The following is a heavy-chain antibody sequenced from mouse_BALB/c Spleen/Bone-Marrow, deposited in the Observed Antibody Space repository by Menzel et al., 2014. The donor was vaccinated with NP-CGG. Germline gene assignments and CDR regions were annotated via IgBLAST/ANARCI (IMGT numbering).Heavy chain of an antibody. J-gene: IGHJ3*01. Sequence: DVKLVESGGGLVQPGGSLKLSCAASGFDFSTFWMSWVRQAPGKGLEWIGEINPDRSTINYRPSLKDKFIISRDNAKNTLYLLMSKVRSEDTALYYCARLHYYGYGAYWGQGTLVTVSA. CDR3: ARLHYYGYGAY. D-gene: IGHD1-2*01. CDR2: INPDRSTI. CDR1: GFDFSTFW. V-gene: IGHV4-1*02.